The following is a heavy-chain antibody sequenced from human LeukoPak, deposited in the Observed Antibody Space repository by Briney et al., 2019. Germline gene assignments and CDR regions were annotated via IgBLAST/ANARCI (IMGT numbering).Heavy chain of an antibody. Sequence: GGSLRLSCAASGFTFSRYGMHWVRQAPGKGLEWVSVLYTGGITYYGDSVKGRFTISRDESNNTLYLQMNSLRADDTAVYYCAREGGNGLPLGSLDSWGQGALVTVSS. D-gene: IGHD7-27*01. J-gene: IGHJ4*02. CDR1: GFTFSRYG. CDR2: LYTGGIT. V-gene: IGHV3-53*01. CDR3: AREGGNGLPLGSLDS.